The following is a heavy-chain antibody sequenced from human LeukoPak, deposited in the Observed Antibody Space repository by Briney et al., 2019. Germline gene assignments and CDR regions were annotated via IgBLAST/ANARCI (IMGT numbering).Heavy chain of an antibody. CDR1: GGSISSYY. Sequence: SETLSLTCTVSGGSISSYYWSWTRQPPGKGLEWIGYIYYTGSTNYNPSLKSRVTISVDTSKNQFSLKLSSVTAADTAVYYCARVGYYGANSRWFDPWGQGTLVTVSS. D-gene: IGHD4-23*01. CDR2: IYYTGST. CDR3: ARVGYYGANSRWFDP. J-gene: IGHJ5*02. V-gene: IGHV4-59*01.